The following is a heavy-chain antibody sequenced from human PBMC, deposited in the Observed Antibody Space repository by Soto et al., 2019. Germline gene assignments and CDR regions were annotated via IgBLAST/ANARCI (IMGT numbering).Heavy chain of an antibody. J-gene: IGHJ4*02. CDR3: ARDPRTYYDFWSGPGYFDY. CDR1: GGSISSYY. CDR2: IYTSGST. D-gene: IGHD3-3*01. V-gene: IGHV4-4*07. Sequence: PSETLSLTCTVSGGSISSYYWSWIRQPAGKGLEWIGRIYTSGSTNYNPSLKSRVTMSVDTSKNQFSLRLSSVTAADTAVYYCARDPRTYYDFWSGPGYFDYWGQGTLVTVSS.